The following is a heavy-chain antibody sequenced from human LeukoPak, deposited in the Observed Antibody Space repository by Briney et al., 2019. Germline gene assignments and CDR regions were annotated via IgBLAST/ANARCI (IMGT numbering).Heavy chain of an antibody. CDR2: IYHSGST. D-gene: IGHD6-19*01. J-gene: IGHJ4*02. CDR1: GYSISSGYY. CDR3: ARGAPSWLVQYYFDY. Sequence: SETLSLTCTVSGYSISSGYYWGWIRQPPGKGLEWIGSIYHSGSTYYNPSLKSRVTISVDTSKNQFSLKLSSVTAADTAVYYCARGAPSWLVQYYFDYWGQGTLVTVSS. V-gene: IGHV4-38-2*02.